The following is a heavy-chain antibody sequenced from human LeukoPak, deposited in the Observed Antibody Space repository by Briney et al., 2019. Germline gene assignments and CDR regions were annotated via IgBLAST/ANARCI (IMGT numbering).Heavy chain of an antibody. Sequence: SETLSLTCTVSGGSISSGGYYWSWIRQPPGKGLEWIGYIYHSGSTYYNPSLKSRVTISVDRSKNQFSLKLSSVTAADTAVYYCARGRFLDRYYYYYMDVWGKGTTVTVSS. CDR2: IYHSGST. CDR3: ARGRFLDRYYYYYMDV. D-gene: IGHD3-3*01. CDR1: GGSISSGGYY. V-gene: IGHV4-30-2*01. J-gene: IGHJ6*03.